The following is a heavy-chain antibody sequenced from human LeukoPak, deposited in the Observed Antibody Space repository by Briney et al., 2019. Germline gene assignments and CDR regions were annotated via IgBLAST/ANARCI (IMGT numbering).Heavy chain of an antibody. V-gene: IGHV4-34*01. D-gene: IGHD3-16*02. CDR3: ASHYSSGSYRYTGSFDS. CDR1: GGSFSDYY. Sequence: SETLSLTCAVYGGSFSDYYWSWIRQPPGKGLKWIGEINHSGTTNYSPSLKSRVSISVDTFKNQFSLKLNSVTAADAAMYYCASHYSSGSYRYTGSFDSWGQGMLVNVSS. CDR2: INHSGTT. J-gene: IGHJ4*02.